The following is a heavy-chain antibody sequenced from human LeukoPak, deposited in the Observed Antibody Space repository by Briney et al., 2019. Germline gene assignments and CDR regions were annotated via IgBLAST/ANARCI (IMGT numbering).Heavy chain of an antibody. J-gene: IGHJ3*02. D-gene: IGHD3-22*01. V-gene: IGHV4-30-4*01. Sequence: PSETLSLTCTVSGGSISSGDYYWSWIRQPPGKGLEWIGYIYYSGSTYYNPSLKSRVTISVDTSKNQFSLKLSSVTAADTAVYYCARENHDSSGYYRWDAFDIWGQGTMVTVSS. CDR3: ARENHDSSGYYRWDAFDI. CDR2: IYYSGST. CDR1: GGSISSGDYY.